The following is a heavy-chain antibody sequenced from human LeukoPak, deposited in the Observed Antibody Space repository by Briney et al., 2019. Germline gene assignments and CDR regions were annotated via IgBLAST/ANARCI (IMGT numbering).Heavy chain of an antibody. J-gene: IGHJ4*02. V-gene: IGHV3-74*01. D-gene: IGHD5-24*01. CDR2: INSDGSST. CDR3: ARVVVDGYNCCIGY. CDR1: GFTFSNYW. Sequence: GGSLRLSCAASGFTFSNYWMYWVRQAPGKGPVWVSHINSDGSSTSYADSVKGRFTISRDNAKNTLYLQMNSLRAEDTAVYYCARVVVDGYNCCIGYWGQGTLVTVSS.